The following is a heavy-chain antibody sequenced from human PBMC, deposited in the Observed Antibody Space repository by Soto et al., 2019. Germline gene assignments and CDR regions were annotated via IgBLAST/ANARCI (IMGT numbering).Heavy chain of an antibody. CDR2: ISAYNGNT. CDR3: ARGVTYYDILTGYYPLRYYFDY. J-gene: IGHJ4*02. D-gene: IGHD3-9*01. Sequence: GASVKVSCTASGYTFTIYGISWVRQAPGQGLEWMGWISAYNGNTNYAQKLQGRVTMTTDTSTSTAYMELRSLRSDDTAVYYCARGVTYYDILTGYYPLRYYFDYWGQGTLVTVS. V-gene: IGHV1-18*01. CDR1: GYTFTIYG.